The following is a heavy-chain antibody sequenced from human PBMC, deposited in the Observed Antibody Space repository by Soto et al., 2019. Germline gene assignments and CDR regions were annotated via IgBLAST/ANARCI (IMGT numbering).Heavy chain of an antibody. V-gene: IGHV4-34*01. CDR2: INHSGST. J-gene: IGHJ6*02. CDR3: AAHRIVYYYYYGMDV. D-gene: IGHD3-16*02. Sequence: PSETLSLTCAVYGGSFSGYYWSWIRQPPGKGLEWIGEINHSGSTNYNPSLKSRVTISVDTSKNQFSLKLSSVTAADTAVYYCAAHRIVYYYYYGMDVWGQGTTVT. CDR1: GGSFSGYY.